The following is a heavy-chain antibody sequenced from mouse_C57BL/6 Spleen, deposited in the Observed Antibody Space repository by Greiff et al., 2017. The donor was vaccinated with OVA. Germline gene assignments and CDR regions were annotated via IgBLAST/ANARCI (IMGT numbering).Heavy chain of an antibody. J-gene: IGHJ1*03. Sequence: ESGPGILQPSQTLSLTCSFSGFSLSTSNMGMGWIRQPSGKGLEWLVHIWWNDDKYYNPYLKSRLTISKDTSNNHVFLKITSVDTADTATYYCAQIPNWDEGDFDVWGTGTTVTVSS. D-gene: IGHD4-1*01. CDR3: AQIPNWDEGDFDV. V-gene: IGHV8-5*01. CDR1: GFSLSTSNMG. CDR2: IWWNDDK.